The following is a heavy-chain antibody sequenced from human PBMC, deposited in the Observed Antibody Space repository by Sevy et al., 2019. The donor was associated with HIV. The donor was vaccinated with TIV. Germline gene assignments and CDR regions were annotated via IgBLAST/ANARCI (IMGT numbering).Heavy chain of an antibody. Sequence: SETLSLTCTVSGGSISSYCCNWIRQSPGKGLEWIGYMCHTGIPNYNPSLKSRVTISLDTSRNQFSLRLSSVTAADTAAYYCARAGHSYGLFDYWGQGTLVTVSS. V-gene: IGHV4-59*13. CDR1: GGSISSYC. CDR3: ARAGHSYGLFDY. CDR2: MCHTGIP. D-gene: IGHD5-18*01. J-gene: IGHJ4*02.